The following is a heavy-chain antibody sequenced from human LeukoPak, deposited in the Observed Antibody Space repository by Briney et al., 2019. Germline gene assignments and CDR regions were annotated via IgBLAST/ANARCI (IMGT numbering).Heavy chain of an antibody. CDR2: IRSDGSSE. V-gene: IGHV3-30*02. CDR1: GLAFISYG. Sequence: GGSLRLSCEGSGLAFISYGMHWVRQAPGKGLEWVAFIRSDGSSEHFADSVKGRFTISKDNPKNTLYLQMKSLRSEDTAVYYCARDSSGWYGNAFDLWGQGTMVTVSS. D-gene: IGHD6-19*01. CDR3: ARDSSGWYGNAFDL. J-gene: IGHJ3*01.